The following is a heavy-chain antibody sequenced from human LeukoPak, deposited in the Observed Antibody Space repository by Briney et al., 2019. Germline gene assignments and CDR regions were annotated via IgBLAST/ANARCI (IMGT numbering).Heavy chain of an antibody. CDR3: AKDPISTIAVAGTTNFDY. Sequence: EGSLRLSCTASGFTVSSKYMTWVRQAPGKGLEWVSVIYTGGSTYYAESVKGRFTISRDNSKNTLYLQMNSLRAEDTAVYYCAKDPISTIAVAGTTNFDYWGQGTLVTVSS. V-gene: IGHV3-53*01. J-gene: IGHJ4*02. CDR1: GFTVSSKY. CDR2: IYTGGST. D-gene: IGHD6-19*01.